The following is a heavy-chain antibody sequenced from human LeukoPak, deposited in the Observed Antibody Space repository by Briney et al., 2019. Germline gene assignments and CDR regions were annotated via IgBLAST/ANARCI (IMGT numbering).Heavy chain of an antibody. CDR3: ARVRGGGGSGSYDSPSYYYYMDV. J-gene: IGHJ6*03. V-gene: IGHV1-69*04. CDR2: IIPILGIA. CDR1: GGTFSSYA. D-gene: IGHD3-10*01. Sequence: GSSVKVSCKASGGTFSSYAISWVRQAPGQGLEWMGRIIPILGIANYAQKFQGRVTITADKSTSTAYMELSNLRSEDTAVYYYARVRGGGGSGSYDSPSYYYYMDVWGKGTTVTVSS.